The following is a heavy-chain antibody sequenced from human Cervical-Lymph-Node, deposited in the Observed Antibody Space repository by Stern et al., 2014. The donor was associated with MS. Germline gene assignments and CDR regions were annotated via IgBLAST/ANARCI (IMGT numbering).Heavy chain of an antibody. Sequence: QLVQSGAEVKKPGESLKISCKGSGYSFTTYWIGWVRQMPGKGLEWMGIIYPGDSDTRYSPSFQGQVTISADKSISTAYLQWSSLKASDTAIYYCAITTYGSGSFFGYFDYWGQGTLVTVSS. J-gene: IGHJ4*02. D-gene: IGHD3-10*01. CDR3: AITTYGSGSFFGYFDY. CDR2: IYPGDSDT. V-gene: IGHV5-51*01. CDR1: GYSFTTYW.